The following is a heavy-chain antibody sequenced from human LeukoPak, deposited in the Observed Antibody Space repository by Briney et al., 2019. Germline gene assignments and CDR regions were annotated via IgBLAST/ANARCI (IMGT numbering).Heavy chain of an antibody. J-gene: IGHJ4*02. CDR1: GGSISSSSYY. CDR2: IYYSGST. Sequence: SETLSLTCTVSGGSISSSSYYWGWIRQPPGKGLEWIGSIYYSGSTYYNPSLKSRVTIPVDTSKNQFSLKLSSVTAADTAVYYCAGPSGYCSSTSCPFDYWGQGTLVTVSS. D-gene: IGHD2-2*01. V-gene: IGHV4-39*01. CDR3: AGPSGYCSSTSCPFDY.